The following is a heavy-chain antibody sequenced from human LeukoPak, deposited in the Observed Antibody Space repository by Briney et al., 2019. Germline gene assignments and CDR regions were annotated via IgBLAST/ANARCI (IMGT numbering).Heavy chain of an antibody. CDR3: ARDPLRYLRVGHYDY. J-gene: IGHJ4*02. Sequence: GGSLRLSCAASGFTFSTSAMNWVRKVPGKGLEWVSSIDLDSSHIYYAASVRGRFTISRDNARNSVYLQMNSLRVEDTAVYYCARDPLRYLRVGHYDYWGQGTLVAVSS. CDR2: IDLDSSHI. D-gene: IGHD3-9*01. CDR1: GFTFSTSA. V-gene: IGHV3-21*01.